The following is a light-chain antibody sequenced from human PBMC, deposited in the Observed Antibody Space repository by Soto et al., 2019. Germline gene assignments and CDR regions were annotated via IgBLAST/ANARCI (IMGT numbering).Light chain of an antibody. CDR1: QGINIY. CDR3: LQHDIYPLT. Sequence: DIQMTQSPSAMSASVGDRVTITCRASQGINIYLAWFQQKPGKVPKRLIYAASNLQSWVPSRFSGSGCGTEFTLTISSLQPEDSATYYCLQHDIYPLTFGGGTRVEI. V-gene: IGKV1-17*03. J-gene: IGKJ4*01. CDR2: AAS.